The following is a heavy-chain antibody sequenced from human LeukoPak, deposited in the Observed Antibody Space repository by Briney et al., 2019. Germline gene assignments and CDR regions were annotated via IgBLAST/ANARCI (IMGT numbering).Heavy chain of an antibody. CDR1: GFTFSSYE. V-gene: IGHV3-48*03. D-gene: IGHD3-10*02. J-gene: IGHJ6*04. Sequence: GGSLRLSCAASGFTFSSYEMDWVRQAPGRGREGVSYICSSGSTIYYTHSVRVGFTNPRDNTKNSLNLQMNSQRAEDTAVYYCAELGITMIGGVWGKGTTVTISS. CDR3: AELGITMIGGV. CDR2: ICSSGSTI.